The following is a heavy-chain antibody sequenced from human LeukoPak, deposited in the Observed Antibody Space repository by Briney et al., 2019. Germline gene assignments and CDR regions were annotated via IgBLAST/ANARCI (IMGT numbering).Heavy chain of an antibody. CDR2: IYYSGST. CDR3: AREGEMATITTPFDY. V-gene: IGHV4-39*07. CDR1: GGSISSSSYY. Sequence: SETLSLTCTVSGGSISSSSYYWGWLRQPPGKGLEWIGSIYYSGSTYYNPSLKSRVTISVDTSKNQFSLKLSSVTAADTAVYYCAREGEMATITTPFDYWGQGTLVTVSS. D-gene: IGHD5-24*01. J-gene: IGHJ4*02.